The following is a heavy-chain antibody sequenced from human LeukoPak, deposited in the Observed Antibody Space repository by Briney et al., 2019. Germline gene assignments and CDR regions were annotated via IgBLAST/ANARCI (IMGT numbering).Heavy chain of an antibody. CDR1: GFTFSSYT. J-gene: IGHJ4*02. Sequence: GGSLRLSCVASGFTFSSYTMNWVRQAPGKGLEWVSAISGSGGSTYYADSVKGRFTISRDNSKNTLYLQMNSLRAEDTAVYYCAKDRRWSGIDYWGQGTLVTVSS. CDR2: ISGSGGST. V-gene: IGHV3-23*01. CDR3: AKDRRWSGIDY. D-gene: IGHD4-23*01.